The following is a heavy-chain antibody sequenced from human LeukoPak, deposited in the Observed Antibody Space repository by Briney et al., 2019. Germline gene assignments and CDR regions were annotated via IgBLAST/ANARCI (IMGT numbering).Heavy chain of an antibody. D-gene: IGHD3-16*02. V-gene: IGHV3-23*01. CDR3: AKDYIMITFGGVIVNTFDY. J-gene: IGHJ4*02. CDR1: GFTFSNAW. Sequence: GGSLRLSCAASGFTFSNAWMSWVRQAPGKGLEWVSGISPSGGITYYTDSVKGRFTISRDNSKNTLYLQMNSLRAEDTAVYYCAKDYIMITFGGVIVNTFDYWGQGTLVTVSS. CDR2: ISPSGGIT.